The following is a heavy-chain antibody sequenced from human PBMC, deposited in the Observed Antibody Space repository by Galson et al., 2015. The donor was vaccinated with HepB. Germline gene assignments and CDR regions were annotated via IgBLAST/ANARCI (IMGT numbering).Heavy chain of an antibody. J-gene: IGHJ6*03. D-gene: IGHD3-3*01. CDR3: ARATMTISGVVLYPAYIDV. V-gene: IGHV1-69*13. Sequence: SVKVSCKASGDIFSSYAFSWVRQAPGQGLEWLGGIIPIIGTANYAQKFQGRATITADESTSTVYMELGRLRSEDAAVYYCARATMTISGVVLYPAYIDVWGTGTTVTVS. CDR1: GDIFSSYA. CDR2: IIPIIGTA.